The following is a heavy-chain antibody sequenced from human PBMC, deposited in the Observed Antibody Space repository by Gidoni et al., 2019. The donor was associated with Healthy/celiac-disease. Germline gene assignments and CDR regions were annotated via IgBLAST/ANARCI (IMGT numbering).Heavy chain of an antibody. CDR1: GYTFTSYG. Sequence: QVQLVQSGAEVKKPGASVKVSCKASGYTFTSYGISWVRKAPGQGLAWLGWISDDNGSTNYAQKLQGRVTMTTDTSTSTAYMELRSLRSDDTAVYYCARDLATIGPVVLYYFDYWGQGTLVTVSS. V-gene: IGHV1-18*01. D-gene: IGHD5-12*01. J-gene: IGHJ4*02. CDR2: ISDDNGST. CDR3: ARDLATIGPVVLYYFDY.